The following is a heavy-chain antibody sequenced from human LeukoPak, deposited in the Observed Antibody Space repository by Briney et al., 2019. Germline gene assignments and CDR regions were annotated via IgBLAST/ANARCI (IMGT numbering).Heavy chain of an antibody. V-gene: IGHV1-2*02. J-gene: IGHJ4*02. CDR2: INPNIGGT. CDR1: GYTFTGYY. D-gene: IGHD6-6*01. Sequence: SVKVSCKASGYTFTGYYMHWVRQAPGQGLEWMGWINPNIGGTNYAQKFQGRVTMTRDTSISTAYMELSRLRSDDTAVYYCARDGAARPEYDYWGQGTLVTASS. CDR3: ARDGAARPEYDY.